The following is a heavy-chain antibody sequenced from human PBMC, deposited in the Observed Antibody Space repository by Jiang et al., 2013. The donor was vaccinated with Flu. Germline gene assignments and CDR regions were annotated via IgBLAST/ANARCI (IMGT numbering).Heavy chain of an antibody. D-gene: IGHD6-19*01. Sequence: SGAEVKRPGASVKVSCKASGYTFTTYGICWVRQAPGQGLERMGWISTHNGNTNYAQKLVGRVTMTTDTSTSTAYMELRSLRSDDTAVYYCARGVAADAFDIWGQGTMVTVSS. CDR1: GYTFTTYG. V-gene: IGHV1-18*01. CDR2: ISTHNGNT. J-gene: IGHJ3*02. CDR3: ARGVAADAFDI.